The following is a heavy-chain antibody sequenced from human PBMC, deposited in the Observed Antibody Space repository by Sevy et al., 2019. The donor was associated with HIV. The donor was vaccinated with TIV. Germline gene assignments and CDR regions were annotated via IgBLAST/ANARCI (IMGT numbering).Heavy chain of an antibody. V-gene: IGHV3-33*01. CDR3: ARYRDGYNYDY. Sequence: GGSLRLSCAASGFTFSTYDMHWVRQAPGKGLEWVALIWYDGTNKYYADSVKGRFTISRDNSKNTLSLQMNSPRAEDTAVYYCARYRDGYNYDYWGQGTLVTVSS. CDR1: GFTFSTYD. D-gene: IGHD5-12*01. J-gene: IGHJ4*02. CDR2: IWYDGTNK.